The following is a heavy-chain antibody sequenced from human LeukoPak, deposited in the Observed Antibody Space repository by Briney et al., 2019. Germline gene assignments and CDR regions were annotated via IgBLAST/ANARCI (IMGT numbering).Heavy chain of an antibody. Sequence: VSGPAMVKPTQTLTLTCTFSGFSLGTSGMCVSWIRQPPGKALEWLARIDWDDDKYYSISLKTRLTISKDTSKNQGVLTMTNMDPVDTATYYCARTSMVRGVIIVDYWGQGTLVTVSS. D-gene: IGHD3-10*01. CDR1: GFSLGTSGMC. CDR3: ARTSMVRGVIIVDY. V-gene: IGHV2-70*11. CDR2: IDWDDDK. J-gene: IGHJ4*02.